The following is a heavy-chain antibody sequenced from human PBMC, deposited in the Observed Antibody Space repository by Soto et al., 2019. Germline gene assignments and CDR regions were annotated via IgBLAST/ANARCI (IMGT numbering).Heavy chain of an antibody. CDR3: ARDRGGEMRKTNYFDY. D-gene: IGHD3-16*01. V-gene: IGHV4-31*03. CDR1: GGSISSGGYY. J-gene: IGHJ4*02. CDR2: IYYSGST. Sequence: QVQLQESGPGLVKPSQTLSLTCTVSGGSISSGGYYWSWIRQHPGKGLEWIGYIYYSGSTYYNPSLKSRVTISVDTSKNQFSLKLSSVTAADTAVYYCARDRGGEMRKTNYFDYWGQGTLVTVSS.